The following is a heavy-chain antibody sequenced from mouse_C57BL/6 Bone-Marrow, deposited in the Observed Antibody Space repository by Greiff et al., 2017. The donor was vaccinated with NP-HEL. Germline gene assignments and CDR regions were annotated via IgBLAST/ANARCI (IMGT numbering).Heavy chain of an antibody. CDR1: GYTFPDYY. J-gene: IGHJ2*01. CDR3: ARGLPYFDY. Sequence: VQLQQSGPVLVKPGASVKMSCKASGYTFPDYYMNWVKQSPGKSLEWIGVINPYNGGTSYNQKFKGKATLTVDKSSITAYMELNSLTSEDAAVYYCARGLPYFDYWGQGTTLTVSS. V-gene: IGHV1-19*01. CDR2: INPYNGGT.